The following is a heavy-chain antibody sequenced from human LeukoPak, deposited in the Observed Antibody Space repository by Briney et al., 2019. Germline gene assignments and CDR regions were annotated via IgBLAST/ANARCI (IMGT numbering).Heavy chain of an antibody. J-gene: IGHJ6*02. Sequence: SVRGRFTISRDNSKNTLYLQMDSLTAEDTAVYYCAREGGSTSCPNPCQFNYYYYYGMDVWGQGTTVTVSS. CDR3: AREGGSTSCPNPCQFNYYYYYGMDV. D-gene: IGHD2-2*01. V-gene: IGHV3-66*01.